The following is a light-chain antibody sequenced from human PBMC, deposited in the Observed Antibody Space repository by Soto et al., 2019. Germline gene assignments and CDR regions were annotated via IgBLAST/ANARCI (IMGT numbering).Light chain of an antibody. CDR3: QQLNSYPLT. V-gene: IGKV1-9*01. J-gene: IGKJ4*01. CDR1: QGISSY. Sequence: DIQMTQSPSAVSAFVGDRAAVTSRASQGISSYLALYQQKPGKAPKLLIYGASTLQSGVPSRFSGSVPGPDFSLTVSSLQAEGLATYCCQQLNSYPLTFGGGTKVDIK. CDR2: GAS.